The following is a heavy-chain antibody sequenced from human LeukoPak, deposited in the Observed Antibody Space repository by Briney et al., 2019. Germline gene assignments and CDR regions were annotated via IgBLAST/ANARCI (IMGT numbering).Heavy chain of an antibody. Sequence: SETLSLTCAVYGGSFSGYYWSWIRQPPGKGLEWIGEINHSGSTNYNPSLKSRVTISVDTSKNQFSLKLSSVTAADTAVYYCAGRGYYVLIDYWGQGTLVTVSS. CDR3: AGRGYYVLIDY. CDR2: INHSGST. D-gene: IGHD3-10*02. J-gene: IGHJ4*02. CDR1: GGSFSGYY. V-gene: IGHV4-34*01.